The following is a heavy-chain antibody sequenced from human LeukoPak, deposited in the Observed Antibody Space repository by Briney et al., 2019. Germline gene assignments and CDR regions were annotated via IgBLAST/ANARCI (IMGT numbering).Heavy chain of an antibody. Sequence: GASVKVSCKISGYSLSDLSIHWVREAPGEGLEWMGGFDSENNKMVYSQKFQGRVTMTEDTSADTAYMELTSLRSEDTAVYFCATDRVYRSSGRSWGLFEYWGQGTLDIVSS. CDR2: FDSENNKM. CDR1: GYSLSDLS. D-gene: IGHD6-19*01. J-gene: IGHJ4*02. CDR3: ATDRVYRSSGRSWGLFEY. V-gene: IGHV1-24*01.